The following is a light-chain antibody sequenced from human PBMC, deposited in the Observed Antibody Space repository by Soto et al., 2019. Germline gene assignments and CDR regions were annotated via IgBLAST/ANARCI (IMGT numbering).Light chain of an antibody. CDR2: GAS. CDR1: QSVTNN. J-gene: IGKJ1*01. Sequence: EILMTQSPSTLSVPPGERATLSCRASQSVTNNLAWYQQKPGQPPRLLIYGASTRATGIPARFSGSGSGTEFTLTISSLQSEDFAVYYCQQYYNWPPWTFGQGTKVDIK. V-gene: IGKV3-15*01. CDR3: QQYYNWPPWT.